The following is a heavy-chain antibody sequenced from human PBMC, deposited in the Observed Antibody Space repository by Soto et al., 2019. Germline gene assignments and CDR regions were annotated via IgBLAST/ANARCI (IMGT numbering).Heavy chain of an antibody. Sequence: EVQLVESGGGLVQPGGSLRLSCAASGFSFSSYWIHWVRQAPGKGLVWVSRIKTDGSSTDYADSVKGRFTISRDNAKNTLSLPRNSLSAEDTAVYYCAKREGNTYGLFHWGQGTLVNVPS. CDR2: IKTDGSST. J-gene: IGHJ4*02. CDR1: GFSFSSYW. V-gene: IGHV3-74*01. CDR3: AKREGNTYGLFH. D-gene: IGHD5-18*01.